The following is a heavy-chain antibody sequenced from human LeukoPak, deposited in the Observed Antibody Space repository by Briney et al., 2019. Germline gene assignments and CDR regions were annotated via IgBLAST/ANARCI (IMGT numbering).Heavy chain of an antibody. J-gene: IGHJ4*02. V-gene: IGHV1-18*01. D-gene: IGHD1-26*01. CDR3: ARGLGGSGSYFLTFDY. CDR1: GYTFSRYS. CDR2: ISAYNGNT. Sequence: APVKVSFQASGYTFSRYSINRVRQAPGQGVEWMGWISAYNGNTKYAQKLQGRVTMTTDTSTSTAYMELRSLRSDDTAVYYCARGLGGSGSYFLTFDYWGQGTLVTVSS.